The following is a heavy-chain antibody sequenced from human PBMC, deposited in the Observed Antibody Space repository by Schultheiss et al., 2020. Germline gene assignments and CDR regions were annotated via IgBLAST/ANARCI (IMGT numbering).Heavy chain of an antibody. CDR2: ISSSSSYI. V-gene: IGHV3-21*04. CDR1: GFTFSSYS. D-gene: IGHD6-19*01. CDR3: AKTPLFDSGWYFDY. J-gene: IGHJ4*02. Sequence: GESLKISCAASGFTFSSYSMNWVRQAPGKGLEWVSSISSSSSYIYYADSVKGRFTISRDNSKNTLYLQMNSLRAEDTAVYYCAKTPLFDSGWYFDYWGQGTLVTAYS.